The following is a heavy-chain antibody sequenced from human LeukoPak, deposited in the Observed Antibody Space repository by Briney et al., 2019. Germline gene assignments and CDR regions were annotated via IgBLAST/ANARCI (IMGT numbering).Heavy chain of an antibody. V-gene: IGHV4-34*01. CDR3: ARRLDL. CDR1: GGSFRGYY. CDR2: INHSGST. J-gene: IGHJ2*01. Sequence: SEPLSFTCAVYGGSFRGYYWTWIRQPPGKGLEWIGEINHSGSTSYKPSLKSRVTISVDTSNNQFSLKLSSVTAADTAVYYCARRLDLWGRGTLVTVSS.